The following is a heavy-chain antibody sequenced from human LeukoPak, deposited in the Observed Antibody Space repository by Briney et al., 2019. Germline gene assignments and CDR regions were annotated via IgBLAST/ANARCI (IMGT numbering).Heavy chain of an antibody. CDR1: GFTLSSCW. V-gene: IGHV3-7*01. Sequence: GGSPRLSCAASGFTLSSCWMSWVRQAPGKGLEWVANIKYDGSEKDYVDSVKGRFTISRDNAKNSLYLQMNSLRAEDTAVYYCARDIAPAGLFFDYWGQGTLVTVSS. CDR3: ARDIAPAGLFFDY. J-gene: IGHJ4*02. CDR2: IKYDGSEK. D-gene: IGHD6-13*01.